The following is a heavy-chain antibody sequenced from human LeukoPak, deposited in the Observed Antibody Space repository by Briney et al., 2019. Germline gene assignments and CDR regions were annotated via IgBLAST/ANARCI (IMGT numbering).Heavy chain of an antibody. V-gene: IGHV3-23*01. CDR1: GLPFGNYG. CDR3: AEVESSYCRI. J-gene: IGHJ4*01. CDR2: IGGGGYTT. D-gene: IGHD3-10*01. Sequence: GGSLRLSCVASGLPFGNYGMNWVRQAPGKGLEWVSSIGGGGYTTYYADSVRGRFTISRDNSKNSMYLQMSSLRAEDTAIYYCAEVESSYCRIWGQGTLVTVSS.